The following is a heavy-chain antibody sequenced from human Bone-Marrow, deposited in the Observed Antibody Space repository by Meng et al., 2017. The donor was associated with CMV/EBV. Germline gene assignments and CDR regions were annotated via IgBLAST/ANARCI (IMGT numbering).Heavy chain of an antibody. J-gene: IGHJ6*02. V-gene: IGHV1-69*10. CDR1: GTFSSYA. CDR3: ARPNSGYDYYYYGMDV. CDR2: IIPILGIA. Sequence: GTFSSYAFSWVRQAPGQGLEWMGGIIPILGIANYAQKFQGRVTITADKSTSTAYMELSSLRSEDTAVYYCARPNSGYDYYYYGMDVWGQGTTVTVSS. D-gene: IGHD5-12*01.